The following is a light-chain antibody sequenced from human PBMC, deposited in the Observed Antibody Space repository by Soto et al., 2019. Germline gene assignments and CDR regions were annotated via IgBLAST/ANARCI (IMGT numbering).Light chain of an antibody. Sequence: DIRMTQSPSTLSASVGDRVTITCRASQSISSWLAWYQQKPGKAPKLLIYKASSLESGVPSRFSGSGSGTEFTLTISSLQPDDFATYYCQQYNSYSWTVGQGTKVDIK. CDR3: QQYNSYSWT. V-gene: IGKV1-5*03. CDR1: QSISSW. CDR2: KAS. J-gene: IGKJ1*01.